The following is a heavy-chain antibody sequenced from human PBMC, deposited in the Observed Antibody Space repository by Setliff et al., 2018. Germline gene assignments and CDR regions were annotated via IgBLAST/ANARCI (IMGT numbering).Heavy chain of an antibody. CDR1: GFTFSSYG. J-gene: IGHJ4*02. CDR2: VRYDGSNE. D-gene: IGHD5-12*01. V-gene: IGHV3-30*02. Sequence: PGESLKISCAASGFTFSSYGMHWVRQAPGKGLEWVAFVRYDGSNEYYGDSVKGRFTISRDNSKNTLYLQMNSLRAEDTAVYYCAKGGRDGYNSLDYWGQGTLVTVSS. CDR3: AKGGRDGYNSLDY.